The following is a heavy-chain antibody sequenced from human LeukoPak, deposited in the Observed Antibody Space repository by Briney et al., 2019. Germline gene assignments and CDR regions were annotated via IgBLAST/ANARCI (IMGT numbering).Heavy chain of an antibody. CDR3: AREGSGWYRGFDY. CDR2: INSDGSST. CDR1: GFTFSSYW. V-gene: IGHV3-74*01. Sequence: PGGSLRLSCAASGFTFSSYWMHWVRQAPGKGLVWVSRINSDGSSTSYADSVKGRFTISRDSAKNTLYLQMNSLRAEDTAVYYCAREGSGWYRGFDYWGQGTLVTVSS. D-gene: IGHD6-19*01. J-gene: IGHJ4*02.